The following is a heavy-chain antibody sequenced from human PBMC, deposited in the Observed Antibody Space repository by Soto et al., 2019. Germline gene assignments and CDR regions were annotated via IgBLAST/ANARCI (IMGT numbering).Heavy chain of an antibody. CDR3: ARLVGYYYSKHPSPWGAFDI. J-gene: IGHJ3*02. V-gene: IGHV4-39*01. CDR2: IYYSGST. D-gene: IGHD3-22*01. Sequence: QLQLQESGPGLVKPSETLSLTCTVSGGSISSSSYYWGWIRQPPGKGLEWIGSIYYSGSTYYNPSLKSRVTIPVDTSKNQSSLKLSSVTAADTAVYYCARLVGYYYSKHPSPWGAFDIWGQGTMVTVSS. CDR1: GGSISSSSYY.